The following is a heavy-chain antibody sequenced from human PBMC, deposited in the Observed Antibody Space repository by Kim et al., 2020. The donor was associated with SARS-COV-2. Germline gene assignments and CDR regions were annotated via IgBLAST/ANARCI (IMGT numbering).Heavy chain of an antibody. D-gene: IGHD6-19*01. J-gene: IGHJ4*02. V-gene: IGHV3-11*06. CDR3: ARGNIAVAGTIGLNS. Sequence: DSVKGRFTISRDNAKNSLSLQMSSLRAEDTAVYFCARGNIAVAGTIGLNSWGQGTLVIVSS.